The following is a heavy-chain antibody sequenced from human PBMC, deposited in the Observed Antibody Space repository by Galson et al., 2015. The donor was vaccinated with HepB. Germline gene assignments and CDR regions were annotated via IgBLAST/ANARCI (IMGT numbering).Heavy chain of an antibody. V-gene: IGHV5-51*03. Sequence: QSGAEVKKPGESLKISCKTSGYSFANYWIGWVRQMPGKGLEWMGIIYPGDFDIRYSPSFQGQVTISAAKSISTAYLQWNSLKASDTAMYYCARRHIAAGATFDFWGQGTLVTVSS. CDR1: GYSFANYW. D-gene: IGHD6-13*01. J-gene: IGHJ4*02. CDR3: ARRHIAAGATFDF. CDR2: IYPGDFDI.